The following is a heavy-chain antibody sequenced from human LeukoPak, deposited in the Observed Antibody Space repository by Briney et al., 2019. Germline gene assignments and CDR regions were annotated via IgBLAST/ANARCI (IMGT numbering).Heavy chain of an antibody. CDR1: GYTFTGYY. J-gene: IGHJ4*02. Sequence: ASVKVSCKASGYTFTGYYMHWVRQAPGQGLEWMGWINPNSGGTNYAQKFQGRVTMTRDTSISTAYMELSRPRSDDTAVYYCARELPRGYSGYDSQFDYWGQGTLVTVSS. CDR3: ARELPRGYSGYDSQFDY. D-gene: IGHD5-12*01. CDR2: INPNSGGT. V-gene: IGHV1-2*02.